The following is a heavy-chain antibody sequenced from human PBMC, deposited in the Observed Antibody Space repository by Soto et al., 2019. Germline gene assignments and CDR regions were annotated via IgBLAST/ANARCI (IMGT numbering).Heavy chain of an antibody. CDR1: GGSISSGGYY. Sequence: SETLSLTCTVSGGSISSGGYYWSWIRQHPGKGLEWIGYIYYSGSTYYNPSLKSRVTISVDTSKNQFSLKLSSVTAADTAVYFFPASSHTWFSPWAQEPLLPVSS. D-gene: IGHD3-3*01. V-gene: IGHV4-31*03. CDR2: IYYSGST. CDR3: PASSHTWFSP. J-gene: IGHJ5*02.